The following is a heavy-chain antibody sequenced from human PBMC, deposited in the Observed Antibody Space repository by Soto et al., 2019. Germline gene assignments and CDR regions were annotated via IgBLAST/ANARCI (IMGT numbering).Heavy chain of an antibody. CDR3: ARRGYTGGYYYYGMDV. V-gene: IGHV6-1*01. CDR2: TYYRSKWYN. Sequence: SQTLSLTCAISGGSVSSNSAALNWIRQSPSRGLEWLGRTYYRSKWYNDYAVSVKSRITINPDTSKNQFSLQLNSVTPEDTAVYYCARRGYTGGYYYYGMDVWGQGTTVTVSS. J-gene: IGHJ6*02. CDR1: GGSVSSNSAA. D-gene: IGHD7-27*01.